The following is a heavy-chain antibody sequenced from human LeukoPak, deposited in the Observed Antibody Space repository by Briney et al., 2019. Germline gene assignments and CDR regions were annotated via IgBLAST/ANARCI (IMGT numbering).Heavy chain of an antibody. J-gene: IGHJ5*02. Sequence: GGSLRLSCAASGFIFTSNRMNSVRQAPGKGLEWEANIKHDGSEQIYVDSVKGRFTISRDNAKDSVYLQMNSLRAEDTAVYYCTRGLGEHGGVSDRWGQGTLVIVS. D-gene: IGHD3-16*01. CDR3: TRGLGEHGGVSDR. V-gene: IGHV3-7*01. CDR2: IKHDGSEQ. CDR1: GFIFTSNR.